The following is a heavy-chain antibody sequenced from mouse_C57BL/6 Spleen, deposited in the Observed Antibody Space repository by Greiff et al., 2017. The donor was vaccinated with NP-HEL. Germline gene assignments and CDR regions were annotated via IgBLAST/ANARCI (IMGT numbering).Heavy chain of an antibody. D-gene: IGHD3-1*01. V-gene: IGHV1-26*01. CDR1: GYTFTDYY. CDR2: INPNNGGT. CDR3: AREGGASRYFDY. J-gene: IGHJ2*01. Sequence: VQLQQSGPELVKPGASVKISCKASGYTFTDYYMNWVKQSHGKSLEWIGDINPNNGGTSYNQKFKGKATLTVDKSSSTAYMELRSLTSEDSAVYYCAREGGASRYFDYWGQGTTLTVSS.